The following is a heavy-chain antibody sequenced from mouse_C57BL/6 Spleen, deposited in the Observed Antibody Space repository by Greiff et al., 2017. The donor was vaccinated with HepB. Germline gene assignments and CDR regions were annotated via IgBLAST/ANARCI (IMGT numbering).Heavy chain of an antibody. CDR3: ARGDYYGSSYGYFDY. J-gene: IGHJ2*01. CDR1: GYAFSSSW. V-gene: IGHV1-82*01. CDR2: IYPGDGDT. Sequence: QVQLQQSGPELVKPGASVKISCKASGYAFSSSWMNWVKQRPGKGLEWIGRIYPGDGDTNYNGKFKGKATLTADKSSSTAYMQLSSLTSEDSAVYFCARGDYYGSSYGYFDYSGQGTTLTVSS. D-gene: IGHD1-1*01.